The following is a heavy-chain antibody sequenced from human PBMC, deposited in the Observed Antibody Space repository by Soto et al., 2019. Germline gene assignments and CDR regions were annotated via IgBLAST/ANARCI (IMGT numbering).Heavy chain of an antibody. V-gene: IGHV3-15*07. CDR2: IRSKTDGGTT. J-gene: IGHJ5*02. CDR3: ATDSLVSRPS. CDR1: GFTFTNAW. Sequence: GGSLRLSCAASGFTFTNAWMNWIRQAPGKGLEWVGRIRSKTDGGTTDYAAPVKGRFTISRDDSKSTLYLQMNSLRAEDTAVYYCATDSLVSRPSWGQGTLVTVSS. D-gene: IGHD6-6*01.